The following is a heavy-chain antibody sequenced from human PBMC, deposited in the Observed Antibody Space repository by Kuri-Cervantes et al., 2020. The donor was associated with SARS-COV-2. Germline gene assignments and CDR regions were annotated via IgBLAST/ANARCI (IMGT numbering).Heavy chain of an antibody. CDR3: ARDQAVRSQIVVVVAAARLLDY. D-gene: IGHD2-15*01. CDR1: GYTFTSYG. Sequence: ASVKVSCKASGYTFTSYGISWVRQAPGQGLERMGWISAYNGNTNYAQKLQGRVTMTTDTSTSTAYMELRSLRSDDTAVYYCARDQAVRSQIVVVVAAARLLDYWGQGTLVTVSS. J-gene: IGHJ4*02. V-gene: IGHV1-18*01. CDR2: ISAYNGNT.